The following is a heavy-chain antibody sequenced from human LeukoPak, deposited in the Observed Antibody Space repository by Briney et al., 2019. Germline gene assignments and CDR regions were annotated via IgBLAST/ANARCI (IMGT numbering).Heavy chain of an antibody. CDR2: IHYSGST. Sequence: SSETLSLTCTVSGGSISSYYWSWIRQPPGKGLEWIGYIHYSGSTSYNPSLKSRVTISVDTSKNQISLKVRSATAADTAVYYCARTTEDCSSTSCYQYWFDPWGQGTLVTVSS. CDR3: ARTTEDCSSTSCYQYWFDP. J-gene: IGHJ5*02. CDR1: GGSISSYY. D-gene: IGHD2-2*01. V-gene: IGHV4-59*01.